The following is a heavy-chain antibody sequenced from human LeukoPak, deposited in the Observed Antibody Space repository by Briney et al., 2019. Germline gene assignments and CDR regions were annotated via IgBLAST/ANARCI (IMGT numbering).Heavy chain of an antibody. V-gene: IGHV3-64*02. D-gene: IGHD3-10*01. J-gene: IGHJ4*01. CDR2: ISADGSTT. Sequence: GGSLRLSCVAFGFNFRAYGMHWVRQAPGQGLEYISAISADGSTTFHAESVKGRFTISRDNSKNTLYLQMGSLRIDDSALYYCARGRGGPPFDFWGHGTLITVSS. CDR1: GFNFRAYG. CDR3: ARGRGGPPFDF.